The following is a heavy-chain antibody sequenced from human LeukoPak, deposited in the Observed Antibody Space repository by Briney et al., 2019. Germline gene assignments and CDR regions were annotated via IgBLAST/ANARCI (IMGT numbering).Heavy chain of an antibody. Sequence: GGSLRLSCAASGFTVSSNYMSWVRQAPGKGLEWVSVIYIGGNTYYADAVKGRFTISRDNFKNTLDLQMNSLRVEDTAVYYCAKDGEPRDYWDQGTLVTVSS. J-gene: IGHJ4*02. D-gene: IGHD1-26*01. CDR2: IYIGGNT. CDR3: AKDGEPRDY. CDR1: GFTVSSNY. V-gene: IGHV3-66*01.